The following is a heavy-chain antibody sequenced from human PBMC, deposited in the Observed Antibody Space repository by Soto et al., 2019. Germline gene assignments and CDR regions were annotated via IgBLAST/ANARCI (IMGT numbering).Heavy chain of an antibody. CDR1: GFTFSTYA. V-gene: IGHV3-23*01. D-gene: IGHD3-16*01. CDR2: ISSDFIT. Sequence: EVQLLESGGNLVQPGESLRLSCAASGFTFSTYAMSWVRQAPGKGLEWVSHISSDFITYYADSVKGRFTISRDNSKNTLYLQMNSLRAEDTALYFCAKTYRHPAYTTAILAAFDIWGQGTMVTVSP. CDR3: AKTYRHPAYTTAILAAFDI. J-gene: IGHJ3*02.